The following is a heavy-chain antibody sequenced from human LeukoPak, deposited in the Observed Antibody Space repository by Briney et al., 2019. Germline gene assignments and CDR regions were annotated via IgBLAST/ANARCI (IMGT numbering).Heavy chain of an antibody. D-gene: IGHD3-9*01. V-gene: IGHV5-51*01. Sequence: GEFLKISCKGSGYSFTSYWIGWVRQMPGKGLEWMGIIYPGDSDTRYSPSFQGQVTISADKSISTAYLQWSSLKASDTAMYYCARRYDTLTGYLDYWGQGTLVTVSS. J-gene: IGHJ4*02. CDR1: GYSFTSYW. CDR2: IYPGDSDT. CDR3: ARRYDTLTGYLDY.